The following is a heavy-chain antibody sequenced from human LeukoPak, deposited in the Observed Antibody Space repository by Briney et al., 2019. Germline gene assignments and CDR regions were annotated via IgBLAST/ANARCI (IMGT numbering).Heavy chain of an antibody. CDR1: GYSFTSYW. V-gene: IGHV5-51*01. J-gene: IGHJ4*02. CDR2: IYPGDSDT. Sequence: GESLKISCKGSGYSFTSYWIGWVRQMPGKGLERMGIIYPGDSDTRYSPSFQGQVTMSADKSITTAYLQWSSLKASDTAMYYCARGGGGYCSSTTCTFDYWGQGTLVTVSS. D-gene: IGHD2-2*01. CDR3: ARGGGGYCSSTTCTFDY.